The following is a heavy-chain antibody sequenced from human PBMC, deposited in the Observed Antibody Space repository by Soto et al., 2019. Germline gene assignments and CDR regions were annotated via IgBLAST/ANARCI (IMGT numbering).Heavy chain of an antibody. CDR1: GFDFSGHA. D-gene: IGHD1-1*01. Sequence: GGSLRLSCAASGFDFSGHAMNWVRQVPGKGLEWVSHISRSSDTIYYADSVKGRFTISRDNAKNPLYLEMNSLRAEDTAVYYCVRGDNWNDEASDYWGQGTLVTVSS. CDR2: ISRSSDTI. J-gene: IGHJ4*02. CDR3: VRGDNWNDEASDY. V-gene: IGHV3-48*01.